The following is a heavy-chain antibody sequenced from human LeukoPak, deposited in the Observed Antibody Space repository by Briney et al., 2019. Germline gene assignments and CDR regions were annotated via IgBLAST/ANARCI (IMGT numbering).Heavy chain of an antibody. D-gene: IGHD3-10*01. CDR2: IRYDDSKI. J-gene: IGHJ4*02. V-gene: IGHV3-30*02. CDR1: GFTFRSYG. CDR3: VQDLWYGEYEY. Sequence: GGSLRLSCAASGFTFRSYGLHWVRQAPGKGLEWVAFIRYDDSKIYYADSVKGRFTISRDNSKNTLYLQMNSLRGEDTATYYCVQDLWYGEYEYWGQGTLVTVSS.